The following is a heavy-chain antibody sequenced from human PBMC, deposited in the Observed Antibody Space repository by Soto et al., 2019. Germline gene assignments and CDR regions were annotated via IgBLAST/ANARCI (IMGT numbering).Heavy chain of an antibody. CDR3: ARDRGSGWYGMDV. J-gene: IGHJ6*02. V-gene: IGHV1-2*04. Sequence: ASVKVCCKASGYTFTGYYMHWVRQAPGQGLEWMGWINPNSGGTNYAQKFQGWVTMTRDTSISTAYMELSRLRSDDTAVYYCARDRGSGWYGMDVWGQGTTVTVS. CDR1: GYTFTGYY. CDR2: INPNSGGT. D-gene: IGHD6-19*01.